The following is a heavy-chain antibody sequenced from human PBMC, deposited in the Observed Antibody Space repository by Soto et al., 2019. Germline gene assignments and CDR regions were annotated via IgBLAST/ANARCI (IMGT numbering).Heavy chain of an antibody. CDR2: ITFDGNHQ. Sequence: QVQLVESGGGVVQPGGSLRLSCAASGFRFTGYGMFWVRQAPGKGLEWVARITFDGNHQYYGDSVKGRATISGDISKNILYLEMNSLRRDDTAVYYCGKDAGADSWGQGTLVIVSS. V-gene: IGHV3-30*18. J-gene: IGHJ4*02. D-gene: IGHD3-10*01. CDR3: GKDAGADS. CDR1: GFRFTGYG.